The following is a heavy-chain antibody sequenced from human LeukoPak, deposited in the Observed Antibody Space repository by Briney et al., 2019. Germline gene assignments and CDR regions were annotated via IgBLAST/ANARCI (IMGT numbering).Heavy chain of an antibody. CDR2: IYGAGAT. J-gene: IGHJ4*02. V-gene: IGHV3-53*01. D-gene: IGHD6-6*01. CDR1: GLTVSSEY. CDR3: ARLLPASRHYFDY. Sequence: GGSLTLSCAAYGLTVSSEYLAWVRQAPGKGLEWISVIYGAGATYYADSVEGRFTISRDTYNNALYLQMNSLRVEDTAVYHCARLLPASRHYFDYWGRGTPVTVSS.